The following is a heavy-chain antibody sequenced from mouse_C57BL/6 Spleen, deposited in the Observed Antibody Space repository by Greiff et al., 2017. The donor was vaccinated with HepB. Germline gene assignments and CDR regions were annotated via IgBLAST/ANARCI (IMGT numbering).Heavy chain of an antibody. CDR3: TDGTYAMDY. D-gene: IGHD1-1*01. CDR2: IRLKSDNYAT. CDR1: GFTFSNYW. J-gene: IGHJ4*01. V-gene: IGHV6-3*01. Sequence: EVKLMESGGGLVQPGGSMKLSCVASGFTFSNYWMNWVRQSPEKGLEWVAQIRLKSDNYATHYAESVKGRFTISRDDSKSSVYLQMNNLRAEDTGIYYCTDGTYAMDYWGQGTSVTVSS.